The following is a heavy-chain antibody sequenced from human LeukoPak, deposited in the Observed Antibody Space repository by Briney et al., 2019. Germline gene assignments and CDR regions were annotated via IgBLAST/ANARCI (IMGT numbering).Heavy chain of an antibody. V-gene: IGHV1-69*04. Sequence: SVKVSCKASGGTFSSYAISWVRQAPGQGLEWMGRIIPILGIANYAQKFQGRVTITADKSTSTAYMELSSLRSEDTAVYYCARVWCCSGNLLPIDPWGQGTLVTVSS. CDR3: ARVWCCSGNLLPIDP. CDR2: IIPILGIA. J-gene: IGHJ5*02. CDR1: GGTFSSYA. D-gene: IGHD3-10*02.